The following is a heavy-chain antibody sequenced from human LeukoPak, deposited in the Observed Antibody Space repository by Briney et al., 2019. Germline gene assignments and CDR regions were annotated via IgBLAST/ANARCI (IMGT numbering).Heavy chain of an antibody. Sequence: PSETLSLTCTVSGGCISSSSYYWGWIRQSPGKGLEWIGSIYYSGSTYYNPSLKSRVTISVDTSKNQFSLKLSSVTAADTAVYYCATRTTVTTLSWGQGTLVTVSS. CDR3: ATRTTVTTLS. J-gene: IGHJ4*02. CDR2: IYYSGST. V-gene: IGHV4-39*01. CDR1: GGCISSSSYY. D-gene: IGHD4-11*01.